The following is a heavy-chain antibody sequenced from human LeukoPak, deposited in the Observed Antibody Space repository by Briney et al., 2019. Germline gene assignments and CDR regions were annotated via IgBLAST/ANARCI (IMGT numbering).Heavy chain of an antibody. CDR2: ISAYNGNT. V-gene: IGHV1-18*01. CDR1: GYTFTSYS. D-gene: IGHD1-1*01. CDR3: ARDWNDGYYYYGMDV. J-gene: IGHJ6*02. Sequence: ASVKVSCKASGYTFTSYSFSWVRQAPAQGLEWIGWISAYNGNTHYAQKVQGRVTLTTDTSTSTAYMELRSLRSDDTAVYYCARDWNDGYYYYGMDVWGQGTPVTVSS.